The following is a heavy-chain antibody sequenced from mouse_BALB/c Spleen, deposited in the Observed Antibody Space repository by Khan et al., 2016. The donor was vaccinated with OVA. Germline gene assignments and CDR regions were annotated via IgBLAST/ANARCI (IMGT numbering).Heavy chain of an antibody. CDR1: GFTFSHFA. J-gene: IGHJ4*01. D-gene: IGHD1-2*01. Sequence: EVELVVSGGGLVQPGGSLKLSCAASGFTFSHFAMSWVRQSPEKRLEWVAEISSGGSYTYYPDTVTGRFTISRDNAKDTLYLEMSSLRSEDTAMYYCAREKYGHRAMDYWGQGTSVTVSS. V-gene: IGHV5-9-4*01. CDR3: AREKYGHRAMDY. CDR2: ISSGGSYT.